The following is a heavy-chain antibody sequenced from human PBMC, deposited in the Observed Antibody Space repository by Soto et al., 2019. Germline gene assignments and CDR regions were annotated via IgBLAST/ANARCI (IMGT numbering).Heavy chain of an antibody. Sequence: QLQLQESGSGLVKPSQTLSLTCAVSGGSISSGGYSWSWIRQPPGKGLEWIGYIYHSGSTYYNPPIXXRXSMSVDRSKNQFSLKLSSVPAAATAVYYCARTSPYGAWYFDLWGRGTLVTVSS. CDR3: ARTSPYGAWYFDL. J-gene: IGHJ2*01. CDR2: IYHSGST. CDR1: GGSISSGGYS. V-gene: IGHV4-30-2*01. D-gene: IGHD4-17*01.